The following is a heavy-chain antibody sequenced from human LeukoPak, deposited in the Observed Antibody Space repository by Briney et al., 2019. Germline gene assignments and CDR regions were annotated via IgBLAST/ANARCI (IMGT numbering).Heavy chain of an antibody. J-gene: IGHJ6*02. Sequence: ASVKVSCKVSGYTLTELSMHWVRQAPGKGLERMGGFDPEDGETIYAQKFQGRVTMTEDTSTDTAYMELSSLRSEDTAVYYCAREQSYYYGMDVWGQGTTVTVSS. CDR3: AREQSYYYGMDV. CDR1: GYTLTELS. V-gene: IGHV1-24*01. D-gene: IGHD4-11*01. CDR2: FDPEDGET.